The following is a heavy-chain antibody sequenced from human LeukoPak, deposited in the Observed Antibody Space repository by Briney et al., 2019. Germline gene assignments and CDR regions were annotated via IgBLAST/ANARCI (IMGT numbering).Heavy chain of an antibody. Sequence: GGSLRLSCAASGFTLSSNYMSWVRHAPGKGLEWGSVIYIGGSTYYADSVKGRFTISRDNSKNTLYLQMNSLRAEDTAVYYCAKDIIGYSYGYAFDYWGQGTLVTVSS. J-gene: IGHJ4*02. V-gene: IGHV3-66*01. D-gene: IGHD5-18*01. CDR2: IYIGGST. CDR1: GFTLSSNY. CDR3: AKDIIGYSYGYAFDY.